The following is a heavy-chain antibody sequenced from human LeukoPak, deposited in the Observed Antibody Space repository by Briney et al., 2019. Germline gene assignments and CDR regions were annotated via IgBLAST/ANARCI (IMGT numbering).Heavy chain of an antibody. D-gene: IGHD4-17*01. CDR3: ARGHGDYDYYFDY. J-gene: IGHJ4*02. CDR1: GFTFSYYS. V-gene: IGHV3-21*01. CDR2: ISTSSSYI. Sequence: GGSLRLSCAASGFTFSYYSMNWVRQAPGKGLEWVSSISTSSSYIYYADSVKGRFTISRDNAKNSLYLHMNSLRAEDTAVCYCARGHGDYDYYFDYWGLGTLVTVSS.